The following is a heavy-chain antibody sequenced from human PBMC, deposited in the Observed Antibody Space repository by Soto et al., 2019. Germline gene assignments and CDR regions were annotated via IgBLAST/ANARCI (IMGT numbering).Heavy chain of an antibody. CDR1: GFTFSSYA. D-gene: IGHD5-18*01. Sequence: VQLVESGGGVVQSGRSLRLSCEASGFTFSSYAMHWVRQAPGKGLEWLVVISYDGSNKYYADSVKGRFTISRDNSKNTLFLQMNSLRPEDTAIYYCAREVKSIQIWLGMDVWGHGTTVTVSS. CDR2: ISYDGSNK. V-gene: IGHV3-30-3*01. CDR3: AREVKSIQIWLGMDV. J-gene: IGHJ6*02.